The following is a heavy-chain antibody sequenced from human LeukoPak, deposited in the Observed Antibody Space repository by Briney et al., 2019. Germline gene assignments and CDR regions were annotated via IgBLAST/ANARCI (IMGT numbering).Heavy chain of an antibody. CDR2: INPSGGST. V-gene: IGHV1-46*01. D-gene: IGHD7-27*01. J-gene: IGHJ3*02. Sequence: ASVKVSCKASGYTFTSYYIHWVRQAPGQGLEWMGIINPSGGSTSYAQKFQGRVTMTRDTSTSTVYMELSSLRSEDTAVYYCAIRKLGTPGAFDIWGQGTMVTVPS. CDR1: GYTFTSYY. CDR3: AIRKLGTPGAFDI.